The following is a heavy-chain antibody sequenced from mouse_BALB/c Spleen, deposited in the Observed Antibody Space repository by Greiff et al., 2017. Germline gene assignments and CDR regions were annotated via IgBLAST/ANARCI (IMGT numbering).Heavy chain of an antibody. CDR2: ISSGGSYT. J-gene: IGHJ1*01. D-gene: IGHD3-3*01. Sequence: EVKLVESGGGLVQPGGSLKLSCAASGFTFSSYGMSWVRQTPDKRLEWVATISSGGSYTYYPDSVKGRFTISRDNAKNTLYLQMSSLKSEDTAMYYCARQGTGYFDVWGAGTTVTVSS. V-gene: IGHV5-6*03. CDR3: ARQGTGYFDV. CDR1: GFTFSSYG.